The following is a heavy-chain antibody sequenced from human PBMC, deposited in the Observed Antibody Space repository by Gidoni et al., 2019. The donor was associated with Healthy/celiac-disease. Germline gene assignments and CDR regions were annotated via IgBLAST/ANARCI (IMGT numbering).Heavy chain of an antibody. CDR3: ARARRIAAAAGFGY. Sequence: QVQLVQSGAEVKTPGASVKVSCKASGYTFTSDGISWVRQAPGQGLEWMGWIRAYNGNTNDAQKLQGRVTMTTDTSTSTAYMELRSLRSDDTAVYYCARARRIAAAAGFGYWGQGTLVTVSS. J-gene: IGHJ4*02. CDR1: GYTFTSDG. D-gene: IGHD6-13*01. V-gene: IGHV1-18*01. CDR2: IRAYNGNT.